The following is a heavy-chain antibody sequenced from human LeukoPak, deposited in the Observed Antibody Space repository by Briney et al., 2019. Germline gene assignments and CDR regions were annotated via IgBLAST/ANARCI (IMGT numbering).Heavy chain of an antibody. D-gene: IGHD5-24*01. Sequence: ASVKVSCKASGYTFTSYYMHWVRQAPGQGLEWMGIINPSGGSTSYAQKFQGRVTMTRDMSTSTVYMELSSLRSEDTAVYYCARGLQETLAWLKALSAFDIWGQGTMVTVSS. CDR3: ARGLQETLAWLKALSAFDI. CDR1: GYTFTSYY. CDR2: INPSGGST. V-gene: IGHV1-46*01. J-gene: IGHJ3*02.